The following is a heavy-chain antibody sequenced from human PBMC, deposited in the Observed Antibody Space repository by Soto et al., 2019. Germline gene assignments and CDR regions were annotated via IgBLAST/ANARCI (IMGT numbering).Heavy chain of an antibody. D-gene: IGHD4-17*01. CDR2: IYSIGTT. V-gene: IGHV4-59*03. Sequence: PSETLYLTGTVSGDSMSTYYWGCSRQPPGKGLEWIGYIYSIGTTTYHPSLRSRVPMSVDKSKNTLFLQTNSLRTEDTAVYYCPTNSGDSSPAYWGKGTLVTVSS. CDR1: GDSMSTYY. J-gene: IGHJ4*02. CDR3: PTNSGDSSPAY.